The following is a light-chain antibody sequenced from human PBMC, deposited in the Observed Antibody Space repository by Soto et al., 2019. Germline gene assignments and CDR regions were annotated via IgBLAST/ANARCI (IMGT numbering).Light chain of an antibody. CDR2: DAS. J-gene: IGKJ1*01. CDR3: QQYDGSPRT. CDR1: QSVSSRS. V-gene: IGKV3-20*01. Sequence: EIVLTQSPGTLSLSPGERATLSCRASQSVSSRSLAWYQQKPGQAPRLLISDASNRAADIPDRFSGSGSGTDFTLTISRLEPDDFAVYYCQQYDGSPRTFGQGTTLEIK.